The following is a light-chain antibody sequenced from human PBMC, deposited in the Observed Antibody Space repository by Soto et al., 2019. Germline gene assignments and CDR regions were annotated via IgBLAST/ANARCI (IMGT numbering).Light chain of an antibody. V-gene: IGKV3-20*01. J-gene: IGKJ3*01. CDR2: GAS. CDR1: QSAISN. Sequence: MQFPTTMTESPGERVTLSCRASQSAISNLAWYQQRPGQAPRLLIYGASTRATGIPDRFSGSGSGTDFTLTISRLEPEDFAVYYCQQYGSSPVTFGPGTKVDIK. CDR3: QQYGSSPVT.